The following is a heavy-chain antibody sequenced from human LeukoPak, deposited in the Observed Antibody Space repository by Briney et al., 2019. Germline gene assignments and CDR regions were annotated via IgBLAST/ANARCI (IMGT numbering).Heavy chain of an antibody. CDR1: GFTFSSYG. Sequence: GGSLRLSCAASGFTFSSYGMHWVRQAPGKGLEWVAVISYDGTNKYSADSVKGRFTISRDNSKNTLYLQMNSLRAEDTAVYYCASVTMIVVVPSDAFDIWGQGTMVTVSS. D-gene: IGHD3-22*01. CDR2: ISYDGTNK. V-gene: IGHV3-30*03. CDR3: ASVTMIVVVPSDAFDI. J-gene: IGHJ3*02.